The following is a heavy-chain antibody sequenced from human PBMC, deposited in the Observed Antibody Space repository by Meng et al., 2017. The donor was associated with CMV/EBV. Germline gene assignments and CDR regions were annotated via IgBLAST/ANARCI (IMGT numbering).Heavy chain of an antibody. Sequence: GSLRLSCAVSGGSIRSSNWWSWVRQPPGKGLEWIGEIYHSGSTNYNPSLKSRVTISVDKSKNQFSLKLSSVTAADTAVYYCARDPSIAARLDAFDIWGQGTMVTVSS. V-gene: IGHV4-4*02. D-gene: IGHD6-6*01. CDR3: ARDPSIAARLDAFDI. J-gene: IGHJ3*02. CDR2: IYHSGST. CDR1: GGSIRSSNW.